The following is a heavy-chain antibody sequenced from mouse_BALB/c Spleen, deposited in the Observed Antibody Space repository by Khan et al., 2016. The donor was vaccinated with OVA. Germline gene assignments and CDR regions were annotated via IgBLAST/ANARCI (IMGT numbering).Heavy chain of an antibody. D-gene: IGHD1-1*01. Sequence: EVQLVESGGDLVKPGGSLKLSCAASGFTFSTYGMSWVRQTPDKRLEWVATVSTGGGYTYYPDSVKGRFTISRDNAKTTLYLQMSGLKSEDTAMFYCTRLAYYYDSEGFAYWGQGPLVTVSA. J-gene: IGHJ3*01. CDR1: GFTFSTYG. CDR2: VSTGGGYT. CDR3: TRLAYYYDSEGFAY. V-gene: IGHV5-6*01.